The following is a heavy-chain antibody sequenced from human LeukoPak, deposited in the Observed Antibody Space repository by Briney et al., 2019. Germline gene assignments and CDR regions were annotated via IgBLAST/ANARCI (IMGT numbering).Heavy chain of an antibody. Sequence: PSETLSLTCAVYDGSFSDYYWGWIRQPPGKGLEWIGEINHSGSTHYNPSLKSRVTLSVDTSKNQFSLTLSSVTAADTAVYYCATSYIGGFGKPDYWGQGTLVTVSS. D-gene: IGHD3-16*01. J-gene: IGHJ4*02. CDR3: ATSYIGGFGKPDY. CDR2: INHSGST. CDR1: DGSFSDYY. V-gene: IGHV4-34*01.